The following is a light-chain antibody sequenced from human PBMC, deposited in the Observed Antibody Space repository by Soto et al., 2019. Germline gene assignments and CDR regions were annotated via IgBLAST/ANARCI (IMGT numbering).Light chain of an antibody. CDR3: CAYPGSPLL. Sequence: QSALTQPASVSGSPGQSITISCTGTISDVGGYNLVSWYQQHPGKVPKLIIYEGDKRPSGVSNRFSGSKSGSTASLTISGLQAEDESDYYCCAYPGSPLLFGTGTKLTVL. V-gene: IGLV2-23*01. CDR2: EGD. CDR1: ISDVGGYNL. J-gene: IGLJ1*01.